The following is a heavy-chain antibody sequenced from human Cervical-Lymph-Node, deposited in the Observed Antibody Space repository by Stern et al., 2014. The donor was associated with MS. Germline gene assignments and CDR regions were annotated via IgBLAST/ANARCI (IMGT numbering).Heavy chain of an antibody. J-gene: IGHJ4*02. CDR1: GYTFTSYW. CDR3: ARQRYFDY. Sequence: EMQLVESGPEVKRPGESLKISCQASGYTFTSYWIGWVRQMPGKGLEWIAIIFPGGSDIRYSPTFQGKVTISADKSSSPAYLQWNNLKASGTAIYYCARQRYFDYWGQGTLVTVSS. CDR2: IFPGGSDI. V-gene: IGHV5-51*01.